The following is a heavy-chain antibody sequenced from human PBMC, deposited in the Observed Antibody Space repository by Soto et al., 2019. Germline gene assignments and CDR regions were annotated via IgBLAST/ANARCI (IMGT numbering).Heavy chain of an antibody. Sequence: PSETLSLTCTVSGGSVSSGSYYWSWIRQPPGKGLEWIGYIYYSGSTNYNPSLKSRVTISVDTSKNQFSLKLSSVTAADTAVYYCARVYDYFDYWGQGTRVTVAS. V-gene: IGHV4-61*01. CDR1: GGSVSSGSYY. CDR2: IYYSGST. J-gene: IGHJ4*02. D-gene: IGHD4-17*01. CDR3: ARVYDYFDY.